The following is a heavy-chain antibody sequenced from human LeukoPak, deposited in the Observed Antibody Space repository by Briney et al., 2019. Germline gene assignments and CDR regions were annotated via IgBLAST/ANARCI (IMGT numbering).Heavy chain of an antibody. CDR3: ARDPFVPSPDSSGYYYPDAFDI. CDR1: GYTFTSYD. CDR2: MNPNSGNT. J-gene: IGHJ3*02. Sequence: ASVKVSCKASGYTFTSYDINWVRQATGQGLEWMGWMNPNSGNTGYAQKLQGRVTMTTDTSTSTAYMELRSLRSDDTAVYYCARDPFVPSPDSSGYYYPDAFDIWGQGTMVTVSS. V-gene: IGHV1-8*01. D-gene: IGHD3-22*01.